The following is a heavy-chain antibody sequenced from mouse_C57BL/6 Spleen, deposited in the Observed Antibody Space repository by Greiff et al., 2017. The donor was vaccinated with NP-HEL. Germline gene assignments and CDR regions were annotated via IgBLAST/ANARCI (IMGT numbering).Heavy chain of an antibody. CDR3: ARETTRAMDY. CDR1: GYSITSGYY. CDR2: ISYDGSN. J-gene: IGHJ4*01. Sequence: EVKLVESGPGLVKPSQSLSLTCSVTGYSITSGYYWNWIRQFPGNKLEWMGYISYDGSNNYNPSLKNRISITRDTSKNQFFLKLNSVTTEDTATYYCARETTRAMDYWGQGTSVTVSS. V-gene: IGHV3-6*01. D-gene: IGHD1-1*01.